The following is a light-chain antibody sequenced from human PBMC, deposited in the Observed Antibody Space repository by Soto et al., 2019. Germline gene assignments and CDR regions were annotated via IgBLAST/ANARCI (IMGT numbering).Light chain of an antibody. V-gene: IGKV1-5*03. CDR1: QSIGIW. CDR3: QQYNNYPWT. J-gene: IGKJ1*01. Sequence: IQMTQSPSTLSASVGDRVAITCRASQSIGIWLAWYQQKPGKAPRFLIYNASSLESGVPSRFSGSGYGTEFTLTISSLQPDDFATYYCQQYNNYPWTFGQGTKVEIK. CDR2: NAS.